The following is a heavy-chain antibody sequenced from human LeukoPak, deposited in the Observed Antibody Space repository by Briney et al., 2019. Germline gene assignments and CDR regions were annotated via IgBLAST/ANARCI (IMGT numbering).Heavy chain of an antibody. CDR2: IYTSGST. V-gene: IGHV4-4*07. CDR1: GGSISSYY. Sequence: SETLSLTCTVSGGSISSYYWSWIRQPAGKGLEWIGRIYTSGSTNYNPSLKSRVTMSVDTSKNQFSLKLSSVTAADTAVYYCARETPYSNYYYYYHMDVWGKGTTVTVSS. D-gene: IGHD4-11*01. J-gene: IGHJ6*03. CDR3: ARETPYSNYYYYYHMDV.